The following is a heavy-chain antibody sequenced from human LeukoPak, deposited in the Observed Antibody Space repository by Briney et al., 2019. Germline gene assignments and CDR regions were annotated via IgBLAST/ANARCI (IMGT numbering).Heavy chain of an antibody. CDR1: GGSFSGYY. Sequence: SETLSLTCAVYGGSFSGYYWSWIRQPPGKGLEWIGEINHSGSTNYNPSLKSRVTISVDTSKNQLSLRLSSVAATDTAVYYCTRGRLRTASDSWGQGTLVTVSS. D-gene: IGHD5-12*01. J-gene: IGHJ4*02. CDR3: TRGRLRTASDS. CDR2: INHSGST. V-gene: IGHV4-34*01.